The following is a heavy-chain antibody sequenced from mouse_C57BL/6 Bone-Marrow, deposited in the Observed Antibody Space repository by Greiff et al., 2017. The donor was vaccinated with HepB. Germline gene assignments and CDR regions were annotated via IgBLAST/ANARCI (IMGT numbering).Heavy chain of an antibody. CDR1: GYTFTDYE. Sequence: QVQLQQSGAELVRPGASVTLSCKASGYTFTDYEMHWVKQTPVHGLEWIGAIDPETGGTAYNQKFKGKAILTAAKSSSTAYMELRSLTSEDSAVYYCTNYYGSVLWFAYWGQGTLVTVSA. V-gene: IGHV1-15*01. J-gene: IGHJ3*01. CDR2: IDPETGGT. CDR3: TNYYGSVLWFAY. D-gene: IGHD1-1*01.